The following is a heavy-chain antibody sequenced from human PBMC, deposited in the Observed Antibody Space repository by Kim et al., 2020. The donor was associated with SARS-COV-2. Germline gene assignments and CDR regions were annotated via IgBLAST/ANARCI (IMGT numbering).Heavy chain of an antibody. CDR2: INHSGST. CDR3: ARGGRGVAVAGTLVY. Sequence: SETLSLTCAVYGGSFSGYYWSWIRQPPGKGLEWIGEINHSGSTNYNPSLKSRVTISVDTSKNQFSLKLSSVTAADTAVYYCARGGRGVAVAGTLVYWGQGTLVTVSS. V-gene: IGHV4-34*01. D-gene: IGHD6-19*01. J-gene: IGHJ4*02. CDR1: GGSFSGYY.